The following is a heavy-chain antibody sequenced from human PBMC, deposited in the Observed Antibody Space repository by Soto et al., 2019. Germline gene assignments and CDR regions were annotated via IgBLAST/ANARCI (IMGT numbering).Heavy chain of an antibody. CDR3: ARDGDRCTSTTCSSWPDTHFDL. CDR1: GYTFTNYG. CDR2: ISPYNGNT. V-gene: IGHV1-18*01. J-gene: IGHJ2*01. Sequence: QVQLVQSGDEVKKPGASVKVSCKASGYTFTNYGISWVRQAPGQGLEWMGWISPYNGNTKYPQKLQGRVTMTTDTSTRTSYLELRSLRSDDTAVYFCARDGDRCTSTTCSSWPDTHFDLWGRGTLVTVSS. D-gene: IGHD2-2*01.